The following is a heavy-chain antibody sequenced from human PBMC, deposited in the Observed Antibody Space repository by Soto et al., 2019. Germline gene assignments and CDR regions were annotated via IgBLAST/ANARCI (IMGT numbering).Heavy chain of an antibody. CDR1: GGSINDDTYY. Sequence: PSETLSLTCTVSGGSINDDTYYWGWIRQPPGKGLEWIGSIYYSGTSSYNPSLKSRVTISVDTSKNQFSLKLSSVTAADTAVYYFARAVSPPAYCGGDCYSFYFDYWGQGTLVTVSS. CDR2: IYYSGTS. D-gene: IGHD2-21*02. CDR3: ARAVSPPAYCGGDCYSFYFDY. J-gene: IGHJ4*02. V-gene: IGHV4-39*07.